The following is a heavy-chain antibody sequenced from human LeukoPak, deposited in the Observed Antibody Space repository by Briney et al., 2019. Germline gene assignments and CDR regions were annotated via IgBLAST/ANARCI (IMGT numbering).Heavy chain of an antibody. CDR2: ISSSGSTI. V-gene: IGHV3-11*04. D-gene: IGHD1-1*01. J-gene: IGHJ3*02. Sequence: PGGSLRLSXAASGFTFSDYYMSWIRQAPGKGLEWVSYISSSGSTIYYADSVKGRFTISRDNAKNSLYLQMNSLRAEDTAVYYCASGKYNWNDDAFDIWGQGTMVTVSS. CDR1: GFTFSDYY. CDR3: ASGKYNWNDDAFDI.